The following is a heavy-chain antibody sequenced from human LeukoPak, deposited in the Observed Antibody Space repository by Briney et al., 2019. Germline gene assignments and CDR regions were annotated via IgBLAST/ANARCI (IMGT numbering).Heavy chain of an antibody. CDR2: ISSSGRTT. J-gene: IGHJ4*02. CDR3: ARDYGGSSPFDY. CDR1: GFTFSSYE. D-gene: IGHD4-23*01. Sequence: PGGSLRLSCAASGFTFSSYEMNWVRQAPGKGLEWASYISSSGRTTYYADSVKGRFTISRDNSKNTLYLQMNSLRAEDTAVYYCARDYGGSSPFDYWGQGTLVTVSS. V-gene: IGHV3-48*03.